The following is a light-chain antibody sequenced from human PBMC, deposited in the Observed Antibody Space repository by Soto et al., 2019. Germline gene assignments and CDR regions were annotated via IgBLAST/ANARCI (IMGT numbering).Light chain of an antibody. Sequence: QPVLTQSSSASASLGSSVKLTCTLSSGHSSYIIAWHQQQPGKAPRYLMKPEGSGSYNKGSRVPDRFSGSSSGADRYLTISNLQFDDEADYDCEPGASNPGVFG. J-gene: IGLJ3*02. V-gene: IGLV4-60*02. CDR3: EPGASNPGV. CDR1: SGHSSYI. CDR2: PEGSGSY.